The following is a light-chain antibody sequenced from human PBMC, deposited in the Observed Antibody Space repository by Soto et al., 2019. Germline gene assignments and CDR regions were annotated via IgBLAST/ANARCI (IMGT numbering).Light chain of an antibody. J-gene: IGKJ1*01. CDR1: QSIGSW. V-gene: IGKV1-5*01. Sequence: DIQMTQSPSTLSASVGDRVTITCRASQSIGSWLAWYQQKPGKAPKLLIYDASTLESGVPSSFSGSGSGTEFTLTISSLQPDDFATYYCQQYNTYPWTFGQGTKVDFK. CDR2: DAS. CDR3: QQYNTYPWT.